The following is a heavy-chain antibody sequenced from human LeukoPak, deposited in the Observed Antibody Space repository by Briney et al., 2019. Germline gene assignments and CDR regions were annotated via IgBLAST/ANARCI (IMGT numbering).Heavy chain of an antibody. D-gene: IGHD5/OR15-5a*01. CDR1: GDSIKNGAYT. J-gene: IGHJ3*02. V-gene: IGHV4-30-2*01. CDR3: ARQRTVSTTRGFDI. Sequence: PLETLSLTCAVSGDSIKNGAYTWSWIRQPPGKGLEWIGDIYHSGSTNYNPSLKSRVTLSVDMSKNQFSLNLSSVTAADTAVYWCARQRTVSTTRGFDIWGQGTMVTVSS. CDR2: IYHSGST.